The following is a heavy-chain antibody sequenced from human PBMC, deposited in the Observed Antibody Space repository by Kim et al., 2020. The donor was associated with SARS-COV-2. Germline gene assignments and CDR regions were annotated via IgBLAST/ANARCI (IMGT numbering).Heavy chain of an antibody. Sequence: GGSLRLSCAASAFTFNTYAMTWVRQAPGKGLEWVSGISGSGDSTFYADSVKGRFTISRDNSKNTLYLQMNSLRVEDTAVYYCAKAYQDYGTLRHDAFDIWGQGTMVTVSS. CDR1: AFTFNTYA. CDR2: ISGSGDST. J-gene: IGHJ3*02. V-gene: IGHV3-23*01. D-gene: IGHD4-17*01. CDR3: AKAYQDYGTLRHDAFDI.